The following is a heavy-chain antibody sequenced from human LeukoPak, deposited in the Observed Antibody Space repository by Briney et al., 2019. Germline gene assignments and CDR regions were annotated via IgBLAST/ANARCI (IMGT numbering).Heavy chain of an antibody. Sequence: SVKVSCKASGGTFSSYAISWVRQAPGQGLEWMGGIIPIFGTANYAQKFQGRVTITADESTSTAYMELSSLRSEDTAVYYCARAGYYDSSGYYPWYFDYWGQGTLVTVSS. D-gene: IGHD3-22*01. CDR2: IIPIFGTA. CDR1: GGTFSSYA. J-gene: IGHJ4*02. V-gene: IGHV1-69*13. CDR3: ARAGYYDSSGYYPWYFDY.